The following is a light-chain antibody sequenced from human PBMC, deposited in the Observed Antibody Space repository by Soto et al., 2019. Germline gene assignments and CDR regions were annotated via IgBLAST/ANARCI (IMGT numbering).Light chain of an antibody. J-gene: IGLJ1*01. CDR2: SNN. V-gene: IGLV1-44*01. Sequence: QSVLTQPPSASGTPGRRVVISCSGSSSNIGSNTVNWYQQLPGTAPKLLIYSNNHRPSGVPDRFSGSKSGTTASLAISGFQSDDEADYYCAAWDDRLNGYVFATGTKVTGL. CDR1: SSNIGSNT. CDR3: AAWDDRLNGYV.